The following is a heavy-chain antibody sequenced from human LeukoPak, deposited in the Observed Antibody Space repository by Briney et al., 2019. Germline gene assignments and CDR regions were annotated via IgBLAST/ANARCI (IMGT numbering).Heavy chain of an antibody. V-gene: IGHV3-30*04. CDR3: ARDTEFGNVYYYGMDV. D-gene: IGHD3-10*01. CDR2: ISYDGSNK. J-gene: IGHJ6*02. CDR1: GFTFSSYA. Sequence: PGGSLRLSCAASGFTFSSYAMHWVRQAPGKGLEWVAVISYDGSNKYYADSVKGRFTISRDNSKNTLYLQMNSLRAEDTAVYYCARDTEFGNVYYYGMDVWGQGTTVTVSS.